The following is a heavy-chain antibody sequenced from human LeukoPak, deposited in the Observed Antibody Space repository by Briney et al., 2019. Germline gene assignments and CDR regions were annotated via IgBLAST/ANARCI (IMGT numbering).Heavy chain of an antibody. CDR2: IYYSGST. CDR3: VRLYSFGLHYYYYMDV. J-gene: IGHJ6*03. CDR1: GDSMSSFY. V-gene: IGHV4-59*04. D-gene: IGHD5-18*01. Sequence: SETLSLTCTVSGDSMSSFYWSWVRQPPGKGLEWIGNIYYSGSTYYNPSLKSRVTISVDTSKNQFSLKLSSVTAADTAVYFCVRLYSFGLHYYYYMDVWGKGTTVTISS.